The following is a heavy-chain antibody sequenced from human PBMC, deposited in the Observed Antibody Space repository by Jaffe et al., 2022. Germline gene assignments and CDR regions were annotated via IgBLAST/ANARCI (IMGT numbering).Heavy chain of an antibody. CDR2: IYSGGST. D-gene: IGHD1-20*01. CDR3: ARHSNWRDYYYYYMDV. J-gene: IGHJ6*03. Sequence: EVQLVESGGGLVQPGGSLRLSCAASGFTVSSNYMSWVRQAPGKGLEWVSVIYSGGSTYYADSVKGRFTISRDNSKNTLYLQMNSLRAEDTAVYYCARHSNWRDYYYYYMDVWGKGTTVTVSS. CDR1: GFTVSSNY. V-gene: IGHV3-66*02.